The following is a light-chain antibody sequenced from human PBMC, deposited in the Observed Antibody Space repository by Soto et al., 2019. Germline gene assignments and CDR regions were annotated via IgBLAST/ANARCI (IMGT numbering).Light chain of an antibody. CDR1: SSSIGSNY. CDR2: RDS. Sequence: QSVLTQPPSASGTPGQRVTISCSESSSSIGSNYIYWYQQLPGTAPKLLIYRDSQRPSGVPDRFSGSKSGTSASLAISGLRSEDEADYYCQSFDSSLGGYVFGTGTKVTVL. CDR3: QSFDSSLGGYV. J-gene: IGLJ1*01. V-gene: IGLV1-47*01.